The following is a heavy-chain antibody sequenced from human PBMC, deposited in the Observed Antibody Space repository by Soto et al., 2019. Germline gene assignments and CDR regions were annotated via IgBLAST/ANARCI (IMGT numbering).Heavy chain of an antibody. V-gene: IGHV4-4*02. CDR1: GDSINYKNW. Sequence: SETLSLTCTVSGDSINYKNWWSWLRQPPGKRLEWIGDIYHSGRSSYNPSLMSRVTMSVDTLKNQFSLKLTSVTAADTAVYYCARHHPASTVFGIVISLRYWGHGTLVTVSS. CDR2: IYHSGRS. J-gene: IGHJ4*01. CDR3: ARHHPASTVFGIVISLRY. D-gene: IGHD3-3*01.